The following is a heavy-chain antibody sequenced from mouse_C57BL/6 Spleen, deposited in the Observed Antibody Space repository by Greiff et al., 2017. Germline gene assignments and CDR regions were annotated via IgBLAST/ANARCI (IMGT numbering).Heavy chain of an antibody. CDR1: GYAFSSSW. Sequence: QVQLQQSGPELVKPGASVKISCKASGYAFSSSWMNWVKQRPGKGLEWIGRIYPGDGDTNDNGKFKGKATLTADNSSSTAYMQLSSLTSEDSAVDVCAKCNYGREWYFDVWGTGTTVTVSS. D-gene: IGHD2-1*01. J-gene: IGHJ1*03. CDR3: AKCNYGREWYFDV. CDR2: IYPGDGDT. V-gene: IGHV1-82*01.